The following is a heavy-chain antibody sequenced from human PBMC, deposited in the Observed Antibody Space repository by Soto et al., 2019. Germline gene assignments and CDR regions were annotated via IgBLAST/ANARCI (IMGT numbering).Heavy chain of an antibody. CDR1: GGSISSGNYY. V-gene: IGHV4-30-4*01. CDR3: ATMRTSATGLYYFDY. Sequence: QVQLQESGPGLVKPSQTLSLTCTVSGGSISSGNYYWSWIRQPPGKGLEWIGFISYSGSTYYNASLKSRVTITVDTSKNQFSLNLSFVTAADTAVYYCATMRTSATGLYYFDYWGQGTLFTVSS. J-gene: IGHJ4*02. D-gene: IGHD1-7*01. CDR2: ISYSGST.